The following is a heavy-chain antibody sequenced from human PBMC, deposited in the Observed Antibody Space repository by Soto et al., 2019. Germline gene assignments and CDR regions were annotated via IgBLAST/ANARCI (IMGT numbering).Heavy chain of an antibody. CDR3: ARDQNTAMVYYYYYGMDV. D-gene: IGHD5-18*01. V-gene: IGHV1-2*02. J-gene: IGHJ6*02. Sequence: ASVKVSCKASGYTFTGYYMHWVRQAPGQGLEWMGWINPNSGGTNYAQKFQGRVTMTRDTSISTAYMELSRLRSDDTAVYYCARDQNTAMVYYYYYGMDVWGQGTTVTVSS. CDR2: INPNSGGT. CDR1: GYTFTGYY.